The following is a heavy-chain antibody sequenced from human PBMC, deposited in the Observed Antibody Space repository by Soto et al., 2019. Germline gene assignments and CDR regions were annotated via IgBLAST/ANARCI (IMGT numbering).Heavy chain of an antibody. J-gene: IGHJ3*02. CDR2: ISGDGGST. CDR3: AKMGSSGWYRTLEGDDAFDI. Sequence: GGSLRLSCAASGFTFDDYAMHWVRQAPGKGLEWVSLISGDGGSTYYADSVKGRFTISRDNSKNSLYLQMNSLRTEDTALYYCAKMGSSGWYRTLEGDDAFDIWGQGTMVTVSS. V-gene: IGHV3-43*02. CDR1: GFTFDDYA. D-gene: IGHD6-19*01.